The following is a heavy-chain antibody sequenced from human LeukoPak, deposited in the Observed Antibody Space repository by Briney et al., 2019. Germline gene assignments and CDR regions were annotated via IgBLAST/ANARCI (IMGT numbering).Heavy chain of an antibody. CDR1: GHSLSHGYY. V-gene: IGHV4-38-2*02. CDR3: ARDPNYYDSSGYFYYFDY. Sequence: SETLPLTCTVSGHSLSHGYYWSWIRQSPGKGLEWMGSIYHGGTTYYNLSLRGRLTISVDTPNNQFSLKLSSVTAADTAVYYCARDPNYYDSSGYFYYFDYWGQGAQVTAS. CDR2: IYHGGTT. D-gene: IGHD3-22*01. J-gene: IGHJ4*02.